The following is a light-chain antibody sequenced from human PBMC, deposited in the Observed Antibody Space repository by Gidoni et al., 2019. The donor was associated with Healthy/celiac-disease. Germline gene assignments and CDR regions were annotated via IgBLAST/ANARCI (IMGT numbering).Light chain of an antibody. Sequence: AIQMPQSPSSLSASVGDRVTITCRASQGIRNDLGWYQQKPGKAPKLLSYAASSLQSGVPSRFSGSGSGTDFTLTISSLQPEDFATYYCLQDYNYPWTFGQGTKVEIK. CDR3: LQDYNYPWT. CDR2: AAS. CDR1: QGIRND. V-gene: IGKV1-6*01. J-gene: IGKJ1*01.